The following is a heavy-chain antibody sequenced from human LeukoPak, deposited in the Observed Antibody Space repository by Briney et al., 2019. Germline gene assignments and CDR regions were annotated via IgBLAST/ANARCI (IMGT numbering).Heavy chain of an antibody. J-gene: IGHJ3*02. D-gene: IGHD4-17*01. Sequence: PGGSLRLSCAASGFTFSSYAMSWVRQAPGKGLEWVSAISGSGGSTYYADSVKGRFTISRDNSKNTLYLQMNSLRAEDTAVCYCAKLSRRGTVLGAFDIWGQGTMVTVSS. CDR1: GFTFSSYA. CDR3: AKLSRRGTVLGAFDI. CDR2: ISGSGGST. V-gene: IGHV3-23*01.